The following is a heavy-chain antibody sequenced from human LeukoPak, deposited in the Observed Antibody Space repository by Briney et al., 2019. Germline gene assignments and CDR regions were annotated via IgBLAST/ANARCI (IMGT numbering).Heavy chain of an antibody. D-gene: IGHD3-9*01. J-gene: IGHJ4*02. Sequence: SETLSLTCTVSGGSISSSSYYWGWIRQPPGKGLEWIGSIYYSGSTYYNPSLKSRVTISVDTSKNQFSLKLSSVTAADTAVYFCARSLTGYQCFDNWGQGTLVTVSS. V-gene: IGHV4-39*01. CDR1: GGSISSSSYY. CDR2: IYYSGST. CDR3: ARSLTGYQCFDN.